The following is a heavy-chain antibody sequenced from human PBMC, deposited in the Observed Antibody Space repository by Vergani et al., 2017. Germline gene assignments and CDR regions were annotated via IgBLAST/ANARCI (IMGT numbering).Heavy chain of an antibody. J-gene: IGHJ4*02. D-gene: IGHD7-27*01. CDR2: ISYDGSNK. CDR1: GFTFSSYG. V-gene: IGHV3-30*18. Sequence: VQLLESGGGLVQPGGSLRLSCAASGFTFSSYGMHWVRQAPGKGLEWVAVISYDGSNKYYADSVKGRFTISRDNSKNTLYLQMNSLRAEDTAVYYCAKDPGRTGDYDYWGQGTLVTVSA. CDR3: AKDPGRTGDYDY.